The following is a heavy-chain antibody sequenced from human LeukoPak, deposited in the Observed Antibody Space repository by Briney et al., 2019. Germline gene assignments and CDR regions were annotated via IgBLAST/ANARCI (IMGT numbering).Heavy chain of an antibody. Sequence: GGSLRLSCAASGFTFSSYAMHWVRQAPGKGLEWVSSISSSSSYIYYADSVKGRFTISRDNAKNSLYLQMNSLRAEDTAVYYCARVGYSSSWYSDYWGQGTLVTVSS. CDR2: ISSSSSYI. J-gene: IGHJ4*02. CDR3: ARVGYSSSWYSDY. CDR1: GFTFSSYA. D-gene: IGHD6-13*01. V-gene: IGHV3-21*01.